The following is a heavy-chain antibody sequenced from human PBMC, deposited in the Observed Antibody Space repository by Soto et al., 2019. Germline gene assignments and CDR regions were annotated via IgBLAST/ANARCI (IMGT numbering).Heavy chain of an antibody. J-gene: IGHJ6*02. V-gene: IGHV1-8*01. D-gene: IGHD6-13*01. Sequence: GASVKVSCKASGYTFTSYDINWVRQATGQGLEWMGWMNPNSGNTGYAQKFQGRVTMTRNTSISTAYMELSSLRSEDTAVYYCARSSSSSSWYYYYYYGMDVWGQGTTVTVSS. CDR3: ARSSSSSSWYYYYYYGMDV. CDR1: GYTFTSYD. CDR2: MNPNSGNT.